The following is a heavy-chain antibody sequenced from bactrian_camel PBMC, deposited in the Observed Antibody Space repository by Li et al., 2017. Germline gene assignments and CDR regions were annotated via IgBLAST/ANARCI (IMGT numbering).Heavy chain of an antibody. CDR1: TDRYSTYC. D-gene: IGHD5*01. J-gene: IGHJ4*01. V-gene: IGHV3S53*01. CDR3: ANWGDNY. CDR2: IEQDGTA. Sequence: VQLVESGGGLVQPGGSLRLSCVASTDRYSTYCMGWYRQAPGKEREGVATIEQDGTATYADSVKGRFTISRDDAKNTLYLQLNYLKTEDTAMYYCANWGDNYWGQGTQVTVS.